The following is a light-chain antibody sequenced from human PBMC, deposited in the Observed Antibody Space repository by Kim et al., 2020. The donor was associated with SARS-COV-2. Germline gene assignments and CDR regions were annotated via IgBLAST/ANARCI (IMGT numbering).Light chain of an antibody. J-gene: IGLJ2*01. V-gene: IGLV2-14*04. CDR2: DVS. Sequence: GQSITISCPGTGSDVGVYNYVSWYQQHPGKAPKLMIYDVSKRPSGVSNRFSGSKSGNTASLTISGLQAEDEADYYCSSYTSSSTVVFGGGTQLTVL. CDR1: GSDVGVYNY. CDR3: SSYTSSSTVV.